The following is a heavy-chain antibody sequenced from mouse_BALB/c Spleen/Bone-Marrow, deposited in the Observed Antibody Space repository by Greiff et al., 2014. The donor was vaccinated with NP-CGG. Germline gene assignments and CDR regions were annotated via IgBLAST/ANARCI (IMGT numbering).Heavy chain of an antibody. J-gene: IGHJ3*01. CDR3: AREDNYVVWFAY. V-gene: IGHV1-7*01. CDR1: GYTFTTYW. Sequence: QVQLKESGAELAKPGASVKMSCKASGYTFTTYWMHWVKQRPGQGLEWIGYINPTTGYTEYNQKFKDKATLTADKSSSTAYMQLSSLTSEDSAVYYRAREDNYVVWFAYWGQGTLVTVSA. CDR2: INPTTGYT. D-gene: IGHD2-12*01.